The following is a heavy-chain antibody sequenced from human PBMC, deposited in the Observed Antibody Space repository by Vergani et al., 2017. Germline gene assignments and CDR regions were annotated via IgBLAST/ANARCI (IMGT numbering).Heavy chain of an antibody. D-gene: IGHD6-6*01. CDR1: GYTFTSYD. V-gene: IGHV1-8*02. Sequence: QVQLVQSGAEVKKPGASVKVSCKASGYTFTSYDINWVRQATGQGLEWMGWMNPNSGNTGYAQKFQGRVTMTRNTSISTAYMELSSLRSEDTAVYYCASRSSSHYYYYYMDVWGKGITVTVSS. J-gene: IGHJ6*03. CDR2: MNPNSGNT. CDR3: ASRSSSHYYYYYMDV.